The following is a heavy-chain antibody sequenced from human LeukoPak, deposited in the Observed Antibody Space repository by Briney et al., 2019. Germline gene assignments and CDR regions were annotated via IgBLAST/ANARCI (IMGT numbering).Heavy chain of an antibody. CDR3: ARRAYYYYISGYYSGGHYYYYMDV. CDR2: IKQDGSEK. Sequence: PGGSLRLSCAASGFTFSTYWMTWVRQAPGKGLEWVANIKQDGSEKYYVDSVKGRFTISRDNAKNSLYLQMDRLRVEDTAVYYCARRAYYYYISGYYSGGHYYYYMDVWGKGTTVTVSS. CDR1: GFTFSTYW. D-gene: IGHD3-22*01. V-gene: IGHV3-7*01. J-gene: IGHJ6*03.